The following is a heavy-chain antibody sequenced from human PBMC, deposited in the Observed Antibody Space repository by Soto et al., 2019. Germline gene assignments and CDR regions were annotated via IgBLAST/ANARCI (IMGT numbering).Heavy chain of an antibody. J-gene: IGHJ5*02. CDR2: INHSGTT. CDR1: GGSFSGYY. V-gene: IGHV4-34*01. D-gene: IGHD4-17*01. CDR3: ARVGFRDGDYGVSRFDP. Sequence: QVQLQQWGAGLLKPSETLSLTCAVYGGSFSGYYWSWIRQPPGKGLEWIGEINHSGTTNYNPSLKSRVTISVDTSKNQFSLKLSSVTAADTAVYYCARVGFRDGDYGVSRFDPWGQGTLVTVSS.